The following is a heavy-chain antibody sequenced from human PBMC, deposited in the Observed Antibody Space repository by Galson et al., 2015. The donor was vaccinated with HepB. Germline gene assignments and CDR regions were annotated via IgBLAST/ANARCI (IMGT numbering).Heavy chain of an antibody. V-gene: IGHV1-18*01. CDR1: GYSFSGFG. CDR3: ARDRGYNSGWFGRGAAPPPPDY. CDR2: IAIYNGNT. D-gene: IGHD6-19*01. J-gene: IGHJ4*02. Sequence: SVKVSCKASGYSFSGFGISWVRQAPGQGPEWMAWIAIYNGNTEYAQKFQGRITLTRDISTSTAYMELRSLRSDDTAVYFCARDRGYNSGWFGRGAAPPPPDYWGQGTLVTVSS.